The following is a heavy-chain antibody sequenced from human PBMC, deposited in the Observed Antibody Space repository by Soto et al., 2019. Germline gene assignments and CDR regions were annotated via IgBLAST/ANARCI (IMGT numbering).Heavy chain of an antibody. V-gene: IGHV4-59*01. J-gene: IGHJ4*02. CDR1: GGSISSYY. CDR3: ARGWRWLQRWGLDY. CDR2: IYYIGST. Sequence: QVQLQESGPGLVKPSETLSLTCTVAGGSISSYYWSWIRQPPGKGLEWIGYIYYIGSTNYIPSLKSRVTISVDTSKNQFSLRLSSVTATDTAVYYCARGWRWLQRWGLDYWGQGTLVTVSS. D-gene: IGHD5-18*01.